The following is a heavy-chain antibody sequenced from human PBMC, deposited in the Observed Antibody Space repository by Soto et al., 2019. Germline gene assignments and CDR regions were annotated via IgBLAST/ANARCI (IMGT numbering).Heavy chain of an antibody. V-gene: IGHV3-11*01. Sequence: QVQLVESGGGLVKPGGSLRLSCAASGLTFSDCYMNWIRQAPGKGLGWVSYVSSSGSSINYAGSVKGRFTLSRNNAKDSLYLEMTPLRAADTAMHYCVRVRFGEWGYAMDVWGQGTTVTVSS. J-gene: IGHJ6*02. CDR1: GLTFSDCY. CDR3: VRVRFGEWGYAMDV. D-gene: IGHD3-10*01. CDR2: VSSSGSSI.